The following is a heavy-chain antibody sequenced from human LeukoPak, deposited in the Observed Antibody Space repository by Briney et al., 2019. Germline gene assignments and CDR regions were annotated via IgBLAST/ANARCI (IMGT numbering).Heavy chain of an antibody. CDR2: ISGYNGNT. Sequence: GASVKVSCKASGYTFTSYGISWVRQAPGKGLEWMGWISGYNGNTNYAQKLQGRVTTTTDTSTSTVYMELRSLRSDDTAVYYCARADWGGTTRFLEWLLWGIWFDPWGQGTLVTVSS. V-gene: IGHV1-18*01. J-gene: IGHJ5*02. CDR1: GYTFTSYG. CDR3: ARADWGGTTRFLEWLLWGIWFDP. D-gene: IGHD3-3*01.